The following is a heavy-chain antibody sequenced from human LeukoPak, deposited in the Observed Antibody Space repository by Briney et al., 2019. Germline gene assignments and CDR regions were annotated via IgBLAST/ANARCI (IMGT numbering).Heavy chain of an antibody. CDR1: GFTFSSYS. V-gene: IGHV3-21*01. J-gene: IGHJ5*02. D-gene: IGHD3-22*01. CDR3: ARAHYYEGSGYYYDVT. Sequence: GGSLRLSCAASGFTFSSYSMNWVRQDPGEGLEWVSSISSSSSYIYYADSVKGRFTISRDNAKNSLYLQMNSLSAEDTAVYYCARAHYYEGSGYYYDVTWGQGTLVTVSS. CDR2: ISSSSSYI.